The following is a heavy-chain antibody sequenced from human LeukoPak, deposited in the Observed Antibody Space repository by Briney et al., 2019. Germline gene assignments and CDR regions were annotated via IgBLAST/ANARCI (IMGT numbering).Heavy chain of an antibody. Sequence: SETLSLTCTVSGGSISSYYWSWIRQPPGKGLEWIGYIYYSGSTNYNPSLKSRVTISVDTSKNQFSLKLSSVTAADTAVYYCARHAYYDILTGYYRGYFDYWGQGTLVTVSS. CDR2: IYYSGST. CDR3: ARHAYYDILTGYYRGYFDY. D-gene: IGHD3-9*01. J-gene: IGHJ4*02. V-gene: IGHV4-59*08. CDR1: GGSISSYY.